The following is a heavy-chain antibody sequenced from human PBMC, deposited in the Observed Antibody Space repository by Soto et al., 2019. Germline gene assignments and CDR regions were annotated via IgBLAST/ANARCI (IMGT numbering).Heavy chain of an antibody. Sequence: GGSLRLSCAASGFTFSRHAMSWVRQAPGKGLEWVSAISGSGGSTYYADSVKGRFTISGDNSKDTLYLQMNSLRAEDTAVYYGAKDRGFSSPARAYYYYYGMDVWGQGTTVTVSS. D-gene: IGHD6-6*01. CDR2: ISGSGGST. CDR3: AKDRGFSSPARAYYYYYGMDV. V-gene: IGHV3-23*01. CDR1: GFTFSRHA. J-gene: IGHJ6*02.